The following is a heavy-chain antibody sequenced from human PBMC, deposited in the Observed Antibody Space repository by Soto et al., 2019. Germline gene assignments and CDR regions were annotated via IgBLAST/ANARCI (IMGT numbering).Heavy chain of an antibody. Sequence: GGSLRLSCAASGLTFSSYGMHWVRQAPGKGLEWVAVISYDGSNKYYADSVKGRFTISRDNSKNTLYLQMNSLRAEDTAVYYCAKEVNNILTGSFDYWGQGTLVTVSS. V-gene: IGHV3-30*18. CDR1: GLTFSSYG. CDR3: AKEVNNILTGSFDY. D-gene: IGHD3-9*01. CDR2: ISYDGSNK. J-gene: IGHJ4*02.